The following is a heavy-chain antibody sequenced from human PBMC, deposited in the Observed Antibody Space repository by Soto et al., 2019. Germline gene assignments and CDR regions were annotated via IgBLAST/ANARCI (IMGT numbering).Heavy chain of an antibody. V-gene: IGHV4-39*01. Sequence: SETLSLTCTVSGGSISSSSYYWGWIRQAPGKGLEWIGSIYYNESTYYNPSLKSRVTISVDTSKNQFFLKLSFVTAADTAVYYCARHGVTMVRGVIITAGWFDPWGQGTLVT. CDR1: GGSISSSSYY. J-gene: IGHJ5*02. CDR2: IYYNEST. D-gene: IGHD3-10*01. CDR3: ARHGVTMVRGVIITAGWFDP.